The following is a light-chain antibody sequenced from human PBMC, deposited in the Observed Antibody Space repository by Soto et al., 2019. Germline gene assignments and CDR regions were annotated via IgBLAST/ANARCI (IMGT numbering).Light chain of an antibody. CDR2: NVS. Sequence: QSALTQPASVSGSPGQSVTISCTGTTSDIGSYNRVSWYHQEPGKAPKLILYNVSNRPSGISNRFSASKSGNTASLTISGLQAEDEADYYCCSYTTIRTYVFGTGTKVTVL. CDR3: CSYTTIRTYV. J-gene: IGLJ1*01. V-gene: IGLV2-14*01. CDR1: TSDIGSYNR.